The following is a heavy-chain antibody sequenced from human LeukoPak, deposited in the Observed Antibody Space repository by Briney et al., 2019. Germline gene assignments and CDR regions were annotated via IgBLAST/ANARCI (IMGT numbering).Heavy chain of an antibody. CDR1: GGSISSYY. Sequence: PETLSLTCTVSGGSISSYYWSWIRQPPGKGLEWIGYIYYSGSTNYNPSLKSRVTISVDTSKNQFSLKLSSVTAADTAVYYCARDPVGYCSGGSCYPPGYFDYWGQGTLVTVSS. V-gene: IGHV4-59*01. J-gene: IGHJ4*02. D-gene: IGHD2-15*01. CDR2: IYYSGST. CDR3: ARDPVGYCSGGSCYPPGYFDY.